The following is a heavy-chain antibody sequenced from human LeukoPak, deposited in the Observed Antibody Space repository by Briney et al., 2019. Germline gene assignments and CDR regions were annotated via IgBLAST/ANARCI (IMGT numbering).Heavy chain of an antibody. V-gene: IGHV3-7*01. D-gene: IGHD3-3*01. CDR3: ARGITIFGVPNYFDY. CDR1: GFNFSSYW. Sequence: GGPLRISCAASGFNFSSYWMSWVRQGPRKGLEWVAKIKQDGSEKYYVDSVKGRFTISRDNAKNSLYLQMNSLRAEDTAVYYCARGITIFGVPNYFDYWGQGTLVTVSS. J-gene: IGHJ4*02. CDR2: IKQDGSEK.